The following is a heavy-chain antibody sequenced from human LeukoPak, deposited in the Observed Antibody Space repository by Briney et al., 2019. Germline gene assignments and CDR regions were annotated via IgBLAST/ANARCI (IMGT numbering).Heavy chain of an antibody. CDR2: VYYSGST. J-gene: IGHJ3*02. CDR1: GGSISSYY. CDR3: ASRSLGYCSGGSCNAFDI. D-gene: IGHD2-15*01. Sequence: SETLSLTCTVSGGSISSYYWSWIRQPPGKGLEWIGYVYYSGSTNYNPSLKSRVTISVDTSKNQFSLKLSSVTAADTAVYYCASRSLGYCSGGSCNAFDIWGQGTMVTVSS. V-gene: IGHV4-59*08.